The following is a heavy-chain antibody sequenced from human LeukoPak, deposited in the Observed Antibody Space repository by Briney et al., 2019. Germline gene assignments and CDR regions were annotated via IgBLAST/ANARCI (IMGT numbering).Heavy chain of an antibody. CDR2: ISWNSGSI. CDR1: GFTFDAYA. J-gene: IGHJ5*02. V-gene: IGHV3-9*03. Sequence: GGSLRLSCAASGFTFDAYAMHWVRQAPGKGLEWVSGISWNSGSIGYADSVKGRFTISRDNAKSTLYLQMISLRAEDIALYYCAKDIGSGWYGRVNWFDPWGQGTLVTVSS. CDR3: AKDIGSGWYGRVNWFDP. D-gene: IGHD6-13*01.